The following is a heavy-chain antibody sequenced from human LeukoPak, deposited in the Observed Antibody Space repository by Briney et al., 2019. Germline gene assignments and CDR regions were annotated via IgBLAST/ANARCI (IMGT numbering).Heavy chain of an antibody. Sequence: SVKVSCKASGGTFSSYTISWVRQAPGQGLEWMGRIIPILGIANYAQKFQGKVTITADKSTSTAYMELSSLRSEDTAVYYCARALWYMTTVTYNWFDPWGQGTLVTVSS. CDR3: ARALWYMTTVTYNWFDP. D-gene: IGHD4-11*01. CDR2: IIPILGIA. J-gene: IGHJ5*02. V-gene: IGHV1-69*02. CDR1: GGTFSSYT.